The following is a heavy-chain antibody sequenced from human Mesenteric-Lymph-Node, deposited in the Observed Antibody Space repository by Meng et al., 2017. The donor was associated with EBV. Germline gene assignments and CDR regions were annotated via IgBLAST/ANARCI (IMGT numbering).Heavy chain of an antibody. V-gene: IGHV4-39*01. D-gene: IGHD3-3*01. CDR3: ARLYDNYVDY. J-gene: IGHJ4*02. CDR1: CAFLNSSIYL. Sequence: QLHRQEAVPGLVSPLAPRSHTLSVACAFLNSSIYLWAWIRQPPGKGVELIGTIYYSGNTFYNPSNESLITISVDTSTNQFSMNLRYVSAPDTAVYYGARLYDNYVDYWGRGSLVTVSS. CDR2: IYYSGNT.